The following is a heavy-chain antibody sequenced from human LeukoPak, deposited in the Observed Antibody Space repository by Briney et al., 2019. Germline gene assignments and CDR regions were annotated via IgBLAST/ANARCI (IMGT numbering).Heavy chain of an antibody. CDR3: AKDSMIVVPHFDY. D-gene: IGHD3-22*01. V-gene: IGHV3-23*01. CDR2: ISGSGGST. Sequence: HPRGSLRLSCAASGFTFSSYAMSWVRQAPGKGLEWVSAISGSGGSTYYADSVKGRFTISRDNSKNTLYLQMNSLRAEDTAVYYCAKDSMIVVPHFDYWGQGTLVTVSS. CDR1: GFTFSSYA. J-gene: IGHJ4*02.